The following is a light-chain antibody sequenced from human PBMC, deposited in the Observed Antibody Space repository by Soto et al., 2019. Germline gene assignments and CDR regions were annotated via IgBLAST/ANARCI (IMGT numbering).Light chain of an antibody. CDR3: QQYNNWPPYT. CDR2: GAS. V-gene: IGKV3-15*01. J-gene: IGKJ2*01. Sequence: EKVMTQSPATQSVSPGERATLSGRDSQSVSSNLAWYQQKPGQAPRLLIYGASTRATGIPARFSGSGSGTEFTLTISSLQSEDFAVYYCQQYNNWPPYTFGQGTKLEIK. CDR1: QSVSSN.